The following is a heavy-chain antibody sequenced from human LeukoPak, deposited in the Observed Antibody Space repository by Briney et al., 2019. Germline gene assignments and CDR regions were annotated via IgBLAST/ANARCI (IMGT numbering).Heavy chain of an antibody. V-gene: IGHV4-39*01. CDR3: ARGPKHYDILTGIGY. Sequence: SETLSLTCTVSGGSISSSRYYWGWIRQPPGKGLEWIGTIYYDGSTYYNPSLKSRVTISVDTSNNQFSLKLTSVTAADTAVYYCARGPKHYDILTGIGYWGQGTLVTVSS. CDR1: GGSISSSRYY. CDR2: IYYDGST. D-gene: IGHD3-9*01. J-gene: IGHJ4*02.